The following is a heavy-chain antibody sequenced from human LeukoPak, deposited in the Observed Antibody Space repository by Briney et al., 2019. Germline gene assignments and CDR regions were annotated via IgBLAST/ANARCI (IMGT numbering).Heavy chain of an antibody. CDR3: AKAPRIAAAGKGFDP. Sequence: GGTLRLSCAASGFTFSSYAMSWVRQAPGKGLEWVSAISGSGDSTYYADSVKGRFTISRDNSKDTLYLQMNSLRAEDTAVYYCAKAPRIAAAGKGFDPWGQGTLVTVSS. D-gene: IGHD6-13*01. J-gene: IGHJ5*02. CDR1: GFTFSSYA. V-gene: IGHV3-23*01. CDR2: ISGSGDST.